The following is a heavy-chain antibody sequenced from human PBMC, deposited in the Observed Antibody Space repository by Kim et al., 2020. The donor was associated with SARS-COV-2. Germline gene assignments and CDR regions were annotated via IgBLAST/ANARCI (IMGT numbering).Heavy chain of an antibody. Sequence: SETLSLTCTVSGGSISSYYWSWIRQPPGKGLEWIGYIYYSGSTNYNPSLKSRVTISVDTSKNQFSLKLSSVTAADTAVYYCARGNDFWSGYYGMDVWGQGPTLTV. CDR2: IYYSGST. CDR3: ARGNDFWSGYYGMDV. V-gene: IGHV4-59*01. D-gene: IGHD3-3*01. J-gene: IGHJ6*02. CDR1: GGSISSYY.